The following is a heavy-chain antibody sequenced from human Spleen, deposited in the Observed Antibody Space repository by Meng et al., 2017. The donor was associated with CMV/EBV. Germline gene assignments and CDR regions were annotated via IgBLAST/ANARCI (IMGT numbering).Heavy chain of an antibody. D-gene: IGHD5-12*01. CDR2: INSDESST. J-gene: IGHJ5*02. CDR1: GFTFSSYW. CDR3: ARVGLRWWVDP. V-gene: IGHV3-74*01. Sequence: GESLKISCAASGFTFSSYWMHWVRQAPGKGLVWVSRINSDESSTSYAESVKGRFTISRDNAKNTPYLQVNSLRAEDTAVYYCARVGLRWWVDPWGQGTLVTVSS.